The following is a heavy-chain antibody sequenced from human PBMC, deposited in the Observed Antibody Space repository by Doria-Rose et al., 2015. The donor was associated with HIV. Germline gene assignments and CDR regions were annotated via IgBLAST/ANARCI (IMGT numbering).Heavy chain of an antibody. J-gene: IGHJ4*02. CDR2: SFSDDER. Sequence: QVTLKESGPVLVKPTETLTLTCTVSGVSLSSPGMGVSWIRQPPGKALEWLANSFSDDERSYTTSLKSRLTISRGTSKSQAVLTMTDMDPVDTATYYCARIKSSRWYHKYYFDFWGQGTLVIVSA. D-gene: IGHD6-13*01. V-gene: IGHV2-26*01. CDR1: GVSLSSPGMG. CDR3: ARIKSSRWYHKYYFDF.